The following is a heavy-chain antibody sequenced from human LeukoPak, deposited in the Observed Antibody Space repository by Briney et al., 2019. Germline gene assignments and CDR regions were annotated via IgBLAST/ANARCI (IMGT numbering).Heavy chain of an antibody. CDR1: GGSFSGYY. CDR3: ARGGGYYDSGGYN. CDR2: INHSGST. V-gene: IGHV4-34*01. D-gene: IGHD3-22*01. J-gene: IGHJ4*02. Sequence: SETLSLTCAVYGGSFSGYYWSWIRQPPGKGLEWIGEINHSGSTNYNPSLKSRVTISVDTSKNQFSLKLSSVTAADTAVYYCARGGGYYDSGGYNWGQGTLVTVSS.